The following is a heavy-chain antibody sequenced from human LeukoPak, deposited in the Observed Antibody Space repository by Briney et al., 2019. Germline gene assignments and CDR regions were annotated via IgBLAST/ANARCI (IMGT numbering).Heavy chain of an antibody. Sequence: SETLSLTCAVYGGSFSGYYWSWIRQPPGEGLEWIGEINHSGSTNYNPSLKSRVTISVDTSKSQFSLKLSSVTAADTAVYYCARKGRTVTTPPDYWGQGTLVTVSS. D-gene: IGHD4-17*01. CDR2: INHSGST. CDR1: GGSFSGYY. CDR3: ARKGRTVTTPPDY. V-gene: IGHV4-34*01. J-gene: IGHJ4*02.